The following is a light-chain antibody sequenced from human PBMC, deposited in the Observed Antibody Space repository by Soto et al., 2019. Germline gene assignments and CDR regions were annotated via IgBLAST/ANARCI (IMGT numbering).Light chain of an antibody. CDR3: QQTYTTPEIT. V-gene: IGKV1-5*03. Sequence: DIQMTQSPSTLSASVGDRVTITCRASESISRWLAWYQQKPGKAPKLLIYKASSLESGVPSRFSGSGSGTDFTLTISSLQPEDFATYYCQQTYTTPEITFGQGTRLEIK. CDR2: KAS. CDR1: ESISRW. J-gene: IGKJ5*01.